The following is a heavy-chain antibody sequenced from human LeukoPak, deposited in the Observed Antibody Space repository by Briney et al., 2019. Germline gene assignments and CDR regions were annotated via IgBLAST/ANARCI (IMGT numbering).Heavy chain of an antibody. V-gene: IGHV1-69*04. Sequence: GSSVQVSCKASGGTFSTYGISWVRQAPGQGLEWMGRVSPIFDIANYAQKFQGRVSITADKSTNTAYMELSSLRSEDTAIYYCAREFKQANWNDGHWFDPWGQGTLVTVSS. CDR3: AREFKQANWNDGHWFDP. CDR2: VSPIFDIA. D-gene: IGHD1-20*01. CDR1: GGTFSTYG. J-gene: IGHJ5*02.